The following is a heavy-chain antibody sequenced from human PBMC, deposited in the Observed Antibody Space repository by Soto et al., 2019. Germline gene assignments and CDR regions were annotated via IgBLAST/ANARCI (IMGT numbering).Heavy chain of an antibody. J-gene: IGHJ4*02. Sequence: PSAPLSLTCTVSGGTISSDNWSWTRHPPRKGLEWIGYIYYSGSTNYNPSLKSRVTLSVDTAKNQFSPELSFVTAADTAVYYCARVTLGDGYNWDYFDYRGQGTLGTVSS. V-gene: IGHV4-59*01. D-gene: IGHD5-12*01. CDR2: IYYSGST. CDR3: ARVTLGDGYNWDYFDY. CDR1: GGTISSDN.